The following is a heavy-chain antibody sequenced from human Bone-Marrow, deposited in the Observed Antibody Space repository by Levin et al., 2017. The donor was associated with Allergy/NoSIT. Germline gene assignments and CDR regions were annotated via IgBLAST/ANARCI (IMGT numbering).Heavy chain of an antibody. CDR1: GGSITSSSYY. V-gene: IGHV4-39*07. CDR2: IYFSGHT. D-gene: IGHD2-2*01. J-gene: IGHJ6*02. CDR3: ARHVLGCSSSDCSPCPEYYYGMDV. Sequence: PSETLSLSCTVFGGSITSSSYYWGWVRQPPGKGLEWVGTIYFSGHTYYNPSLRSRVRLSLDTSKNQFSLRLTSVTAADPAIYYFARHVLGCSSSDCSPCPEYYYGMDVWGQGTTVTVSS.